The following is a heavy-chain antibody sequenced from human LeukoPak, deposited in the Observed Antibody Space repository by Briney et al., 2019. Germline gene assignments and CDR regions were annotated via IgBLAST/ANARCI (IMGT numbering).Heavy chain of an antibody. D-gene: IGHD3-22*01. CDR1: GFRFSSYA. Sequence: GGSLRLSCAASGFRFSSYAMSWVRQAPGKGLEWVSSISTTSTYIFYADSVKGRFTISRDNAKNSLSLQMNSLRAEDTAVYYCTKTRMYNYDSRDFDYWGQGTLVTVSS. CDR2: ISTTSTYI. CDR3: TKTRMYNYDSRDFDY. J-gene: IGHJ4*02. V-gene: IGHV3-21*01.